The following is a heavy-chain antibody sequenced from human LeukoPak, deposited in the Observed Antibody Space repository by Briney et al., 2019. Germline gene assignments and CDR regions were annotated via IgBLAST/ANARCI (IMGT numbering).Heavy chain of an antibody. J-gene: IGHJ4*02. Sequence: GGSLRLSCEVSRFSFSSYAMTWFRQAPGKGLVGVSHITTDGSGTSYADSVKGRFTISRDNAKNTLYLQMNSLRAEDTAVYYCARGAIAGANFDYWGQGTLVAVSS. CDR1: RFSFSSYA. V-gene: IGHV3-74*01. CDR3: ARGAIAGANFDY. CDR2: ITTDGSGT. D-gene: IGHD1-26*01.